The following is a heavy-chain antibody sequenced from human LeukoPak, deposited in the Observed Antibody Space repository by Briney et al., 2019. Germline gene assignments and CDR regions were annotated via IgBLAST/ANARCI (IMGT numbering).Heavy chain of an antibody. D-gene: IGHD3-9*01. Sequence: GASVKVSCKASGGTFSSYTISWVRQAHGQGLEWMGRIIPILGIANYAQKFQGRVTITADKSTSTAYMELSSLRSEDTAVYYCARGILTGYYDDYWGQGTLVTVSS. V-gene: IGHV1-69*02. CDR1: GGTFSSYT. J-gene: IGHJ4*02. CDR2: IIPILGIA. CDR3: ARGILTGYYDDY.